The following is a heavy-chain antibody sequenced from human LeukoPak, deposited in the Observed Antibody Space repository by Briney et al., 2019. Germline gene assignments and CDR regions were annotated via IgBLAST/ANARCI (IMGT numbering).Heavy chain of an antibody. CDR1: GFTFSSYA. Sequence: GGSLRLSCAASGFTFSSYAMSWVRQAPGKGLEWVSAISGSGGSTYYADSVKGRFTVSRDNAKNSLYLQMNSLRAEDTAVYFCSRDDGGSYPDWGQGSMVTVSS. CDR2: ISGSGGST. J-gene: IGHJ4*02. D-gene: IGHD1-26*01. CDR3: SRDDGGSYPD. V-gene: IGHV3-23*01.